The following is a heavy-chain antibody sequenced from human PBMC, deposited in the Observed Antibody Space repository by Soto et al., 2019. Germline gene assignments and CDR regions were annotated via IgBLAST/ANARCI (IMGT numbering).Heavy chain of an antibody. CDR1: GYSFTNYW. CDR3: ATSYISGWDH. Sequence: GESLKISCKASGYSFTNYWIGWVRQMPGKGLEWMGNIYPGDSDTRYSPPFQGQVTISADKSISTAYLQWSSLKASDTAMYYCATSYISGWDHWGQGTLVTVSS. CDR2: IYPGDSDT. D-gene: IGHD6-19*01. J-gene: IGHJ4*02. V-gene: IGHV5-51*01.